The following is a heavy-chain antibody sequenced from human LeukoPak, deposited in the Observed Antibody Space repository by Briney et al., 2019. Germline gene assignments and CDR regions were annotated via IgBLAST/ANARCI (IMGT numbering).Heavy chain of an antibody. Sequence: ASVKVSCKASGYTFTGYYMHWVRQAPGQGLEWMGWINPNSGGTNYAQKFQGRVTMTRDTSISTAYMELSRLRPDDTAVYYCAPYYYDSSGYYYWVYWGQGTLVTVSS. J-gene: IGHJ4*02. CDR3: APYYYDSSGYYYWVY. D-gene: IGHD3-22*01. V-gene: IGHV1-2*02. CDR1: GYTFTGYY. CDR2: INPNSGGT.